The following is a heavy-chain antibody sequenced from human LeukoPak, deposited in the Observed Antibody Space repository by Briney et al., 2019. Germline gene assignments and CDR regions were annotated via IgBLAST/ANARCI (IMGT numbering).Heavy chain of an antibody. Sequence: SETLSLTCTVSGGSISSGGYYWSWIRQHPGKGLEWIGYIYYSGSTYYNPSLKSRVTISVDTSKNQFSLKLSSVTAADTAVYYCARKHSSSWYGYNWFDPWGQGTLVTVSS. D-gene: IGHD6-13*01. V-gene: IGHV4-31*03. CDR1: GGSISSGGYY. J-gene: IGHJ5*02. CDR3: ARKHSSSWYGYNWFDP. CDR2: IYYSGST.